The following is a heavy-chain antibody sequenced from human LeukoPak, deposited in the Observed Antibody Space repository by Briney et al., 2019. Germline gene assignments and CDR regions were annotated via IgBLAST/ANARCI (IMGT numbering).Heavy chain of an antibody. Sequence: PGGSLRLSCAASGFTFSSYSMNWVRQAPGKGLEWVSSISSSSSYIYYADSVKGRFTISRDNAKNSLYLQMNSLRAEDTAVYYCARVEWELLSCFDYWGQGTLVTVSS. J-gene: IGHJ4*02. CDR3: ARVEWELLSCFDY. CDR1: GFTFSSYS. CDR2: ISSSSSYI. V-gene: IGHV3-21*01. D-gene: IGHD1-26*01.